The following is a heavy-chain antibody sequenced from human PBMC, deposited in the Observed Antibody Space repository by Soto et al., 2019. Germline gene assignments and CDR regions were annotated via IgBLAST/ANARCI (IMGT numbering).Heavy chain of an antibody. CDR3: AGDLWRQPFDY. V-gene: IGHV3-30*03. Sequence: GGSLRLSCAASGFTFSSYGMHWVRQAPGKGLEWVAVISYDGSNKYYADSVKGRFTISRDNSKNTLYLQMNSLRAEDTAVYYCAGDLWRQPFDYWGQGTLVTVSS. CDR2: ISYDGSNK. D-gene: IGHD3-3*01. CDR1: GFTFSSYG. J-gene: IGHJ4*02.